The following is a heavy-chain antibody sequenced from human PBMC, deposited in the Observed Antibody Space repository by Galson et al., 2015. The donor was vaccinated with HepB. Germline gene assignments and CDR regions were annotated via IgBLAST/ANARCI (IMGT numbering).Heavy chain of an antibody. Sequence: SLRLSCAVSGFSVDSRAMSWVRQAPGKSLEWLSSISNNAGKTYYAGSVKGRFTISSDNSKNTLYLQMDSLTTDDTAVYYCAKDPVFGDPWGQGTMVTVSS. V-gene: IGHV3-23*01. D-gene: IGHD3-10*02. J-gene: IGHJ3*01. CDR2: ISNNAGKT. CDR1: GFSVDSRA. CDR3: AKDPVFGDP.